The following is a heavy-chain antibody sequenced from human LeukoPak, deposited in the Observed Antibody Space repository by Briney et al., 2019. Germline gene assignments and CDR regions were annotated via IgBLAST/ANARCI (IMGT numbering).Heavy chain of an antibody. CDR2: INHSGST. CDR1: GGSISSYY. V-gene: IGHV4-34*01. J-gene: IGHJ6*03. CDR3: ARGRSAVAGTKFYYYYYYMDA. Sequence: PSETLSLTCTVSGGSISSYYWSWIRQPPGKGLEWIGEINHSGSTNYNPSLKSRVTISVDTSKNQFSLKPSSVTAADTAVYYCARGRSAVAGTKFYYYYYYMDAWGKGTTVTVSS. D-gene: IGHD6-19*01.